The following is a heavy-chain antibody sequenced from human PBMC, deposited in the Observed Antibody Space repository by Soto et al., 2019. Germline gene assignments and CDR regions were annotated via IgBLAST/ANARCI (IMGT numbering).Heavy chain of an antibody. V-gene: IGHV5-51*01. CDR1: GYSFTNYW. Sequence: LGESLKISCKGSGYSFTNYWIAWVRQMPGKGLDWMGIIYPGDSDTRYSPSFPGQVTISADKSNRTAYLHWRSLKASDTAMYYCARRAVDNRDYVSSLWYFNLWGRGTLVTVSS. J-gene: IGHJ2*01. CDR2: IYPGDSDT. D-gene: IGHD4-17*01. CDR3: ARRAVDNRDYVSSLWYFNL.